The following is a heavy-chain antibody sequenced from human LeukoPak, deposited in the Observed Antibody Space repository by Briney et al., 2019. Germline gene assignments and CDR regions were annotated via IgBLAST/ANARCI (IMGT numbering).Heavy chain of an antibody. V-gene: IGHV3-21*01. CDR1: GFTFSSYS. J-gene: IGHJ4*02. CDR3: ARDSSSSFDY. D-gene: IGHD6-6*01. Sequence: GGSLRLSCAASGFTFSSYSMNWVRQAPGKGLEWVSSISSSSSYIYYADSVKGRFTISRDNAKNTLYLQLNSLRAEDTAVYYCARDSSSSFDYWGQGTLVTVSS. CDR2: ISSSSSYI.